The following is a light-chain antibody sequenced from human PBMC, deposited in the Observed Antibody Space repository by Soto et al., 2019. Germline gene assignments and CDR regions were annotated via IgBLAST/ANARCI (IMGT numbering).Light chain of an antibody. J-gene: IGKJ4*01. CDR3: QQYDNSHLT. CDR2: AIS. Sequence: EVVLTQSPGTLSLSPGERATLSCRASQSVNSKYLAWYQQKPGQAPRLLMYAISSRAAGIPDRFSGSGSGTDFTLTISRLEPEYVAVYYCQQYDNSHLTFGGGTRVEI. V-gene: IGKV3-20*01. CDR1: QSVNSKY.